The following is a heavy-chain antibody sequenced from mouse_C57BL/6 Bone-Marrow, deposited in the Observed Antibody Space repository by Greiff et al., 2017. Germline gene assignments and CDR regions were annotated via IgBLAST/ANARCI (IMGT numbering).Heavy chain of an antibody. J-gene: IGHJ4*01. D-gene: IGHD2-12*01. CDR3: ERKDDEGMDY. CDR2: FHPYNDDT. CDR1: GYTFTTYP. Sequence: QVQLKESGAELVKPGASVQMSCKASGYTFTTYPIGWVKQNHGKSLEWIGNFHPYNDDTKYNEKFKGKATLTVEKSSSTVYLELSLLTSDDTAVYYCERKDDEGMDYWGQGTSVTVSA. V-gene: IGHV1-47*01.